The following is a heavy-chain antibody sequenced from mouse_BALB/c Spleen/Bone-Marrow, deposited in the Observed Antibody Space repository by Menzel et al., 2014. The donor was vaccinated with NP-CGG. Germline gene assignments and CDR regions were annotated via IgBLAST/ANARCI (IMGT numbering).Heavy chain of an antibody. J-gene: IGHJ2*01. Sequence: QVQLQQSGPEPVKPGASVKISCKASGYSFTSYYIHWVKQRPGQGLEWIGWIFPGSSNTKYNEKLKGKATLTADTSSSTAYMQLSSLTSEDSAVYFCVSTFDYWGQGTTLTVSS. CDR3: VSTFDY. CDR1: GYSFTSYY. D-gene: IGHD1-1*01. CDR2: IFPGSSNT. V-gene: IGHV1-66*01.